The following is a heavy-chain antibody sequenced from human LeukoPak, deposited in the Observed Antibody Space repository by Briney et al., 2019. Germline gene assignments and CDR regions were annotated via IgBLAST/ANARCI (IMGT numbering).Heavy chain of an antibody. CDR3: ARDWSPSMIVSVMDV. CDR2: ISAYNGNT. D-gene: IGHD3-22*01. Sequence: GASVKVSCKSSGYTFTSYGISWVRQAPGQGLEWVGWISAYNGNTNYAQKLQGRVTMTTDTSTSTAYMELRSLRSDDTAVYYCARDWSPSMIVSVMDVWGQGTTVTVSS. J-gene: IGHJ6*02. CDR1: GYTFTSYG. V-gene: IGHV1-18*01.